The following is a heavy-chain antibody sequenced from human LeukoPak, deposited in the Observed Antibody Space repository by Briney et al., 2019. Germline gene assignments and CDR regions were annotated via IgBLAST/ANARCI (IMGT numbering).Heavy chain of an antibody. Sequence: PGVSLRLSCAASGFTLSIYGMSWVRQAPERGLEWVSAMSGSGGSTYYADSVKGRFTISRDNSKNTLYLQMNSLRAEDTAVYYCAKDGYYDSSAYYYVRYFDLWGRGTLVTVSS. D-gene: IGHD3-22*01. CDR2: MSGSGGST. J-gene: IGHJ2*01. CDR1: GFTLSIYG. V-gene: IGHV3-23*01. CDR3: AKDGYYDSSAYYYVRYFDL.